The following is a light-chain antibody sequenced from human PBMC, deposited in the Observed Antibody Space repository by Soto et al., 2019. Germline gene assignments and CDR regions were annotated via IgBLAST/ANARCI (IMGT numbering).Light chain of an antibody. CDR2: GAS. J-gene: IGKJ4*01. CDR3: QQYGSSPLT. V-gene: IGKV3-20*01. Sequence: EIVLTQSAGTLSLSTGERATLSCRASQSVSSSYLAWYQQKPGQAPRLLIYGASSRATGIPDRFSGSGSGTDFTLTISRLEPEDFAVYYCQQYGSSPLTFGGGTKVDIK. CDR1: QSVSSSY.